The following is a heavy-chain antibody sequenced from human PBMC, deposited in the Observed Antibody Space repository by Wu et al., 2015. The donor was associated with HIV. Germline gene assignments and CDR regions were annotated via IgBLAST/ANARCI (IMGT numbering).Heavy chain of an antibody. V-gene: IGHV1-69*05. D-gene: IGHD3-22*01. CDR1: GGTFSSYA. CDR3: ARARTYYYDSSGSYYFDY. J-gene: IGHJ4*02. CDR2: IIPNSGGT. Sequence: QVQLVQSGAEVKKPGSSVKVSCKASGGTFSSYAISWVRQAPGQGLEWMGGIIPNSGGTNYAQKFQGRVTMTRDTSTSTVYMELSSLRSEDTAVYYCARARTYYYDSSGSYYFDYWGQGTLVTVSS.